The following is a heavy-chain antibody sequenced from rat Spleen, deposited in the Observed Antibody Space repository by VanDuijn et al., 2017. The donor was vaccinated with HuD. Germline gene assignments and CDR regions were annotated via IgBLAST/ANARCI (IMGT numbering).Heavy chain of an antibody. V-gene: IGHV5-25*01. CDR2: ISYDGGST. Sequence: EVQLVESGGGLVQPGRSKKLSCAASGFIFSNYGMAWVRQAPKKGLAWVAYISYDGGSTYYPDPVKGRFTISRDNAKSTLYLQMDSLRSEDTATYYCARHGLGYGSFDYWGQGVMVTVSS. CDR3: ARHGLGYGSFDY. D-gene: IGHD1-11*01. CDR1: GFIFSNYG. J-gene: IGHJ2*01.